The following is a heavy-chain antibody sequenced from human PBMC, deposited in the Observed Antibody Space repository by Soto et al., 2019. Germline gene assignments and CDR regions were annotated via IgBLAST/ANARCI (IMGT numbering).Heavy chain of an antibody. CDR2: IYYSGST. Sequence: SETLSLTCTVSGGSISSYYWSWIRQPPGKGLEWIGYIYYSGSTNYNPSLKSRVTISVDTSKNQFSLKLSSVTAADTAVYYCARGYSSGWYYFDYSGQGTLVTVSS. CDR1: GGSISSYY. V-gene: IGHV4-59*08. CDR3: ARGYSSGWYYFDY. D-gene: IGHD6-19*01. J-gene: IGHJ4*02.